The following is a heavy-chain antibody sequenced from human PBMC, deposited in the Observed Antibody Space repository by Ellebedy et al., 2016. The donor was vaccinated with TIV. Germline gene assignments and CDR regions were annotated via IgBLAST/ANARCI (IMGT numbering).Heavy chain of an antibody. CDR1: GFTLSSYW. CDR2: IKQDESEK. CDR3: ARESCSGGSCYSSYFDY. D-gene: IGHD2-15*01. Sequence: GGSLRLXXAASGFTLSSYWMSWVRQAPGKGLEWVANIKQDESEKYYVDSVKGRFTISRDNAKNSLYLQMNSLRAEDTAVYYCARESCSGGSCYSSYFDYWGQGTLVTVSS. V-gene: IGHV3-7*03. J-gene: IGHJ4*02.